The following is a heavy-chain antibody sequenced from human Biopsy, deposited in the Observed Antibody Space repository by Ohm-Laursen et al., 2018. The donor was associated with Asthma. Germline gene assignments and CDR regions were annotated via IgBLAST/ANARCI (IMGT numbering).Heavy chain of an antibody. CDR1: YGSITSGGYY. D-gene: IGHD3-22*01. CDR3: ARAQDYYDSRGYYRSFDY. CDR2: IYYSGST. V-gene: IGHV4-31*03. J-gene: IGHJ4*02. Sequence: TLSLTCTVSYGSITSGGYYWTWIRQRPGKGLEWIGFIYYSGSTYYNPSPKSRVSISIDTSKNQFSLKLSSVTAADTAVYYCARAQDYYDSRGYYRSFDYWGQGTLVTVSS.